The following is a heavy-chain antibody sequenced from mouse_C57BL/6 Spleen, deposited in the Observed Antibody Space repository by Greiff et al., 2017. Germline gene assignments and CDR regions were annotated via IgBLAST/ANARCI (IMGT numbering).Heavy chain of an antibody. V-gene: IGHV1-82*01. J-gene: IGHJ4*01. Sequence: VKLQQSGPELVKPGASVKISCKASGYAFSSSWMNWVKQRPGRGLEWIGRIDPGNGGTKYNGKVKGKATLTADKSSSTAYMQLSRLTSADSAVYFCARSGLEPPNAMDYWGQGTSVTVSS. CDR2: IDPGNGGT. D-gene: IGHD3-3*01. CDR1: GYAFSSSW. CDR3: ARSGLEPPNAMDY.